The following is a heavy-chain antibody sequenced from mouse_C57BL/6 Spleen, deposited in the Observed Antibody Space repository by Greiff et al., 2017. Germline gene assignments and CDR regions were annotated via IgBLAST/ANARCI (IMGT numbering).Heavy chain of an antibody. CDR3: AREGIYYGNYWYFDV. Sequence: QVQLQQSGAELVKPGASVKMSCKASGYTFTSYWITWVKQRPGQGLEWIGDIYPGSGSTNYNEKFKSKATLTVDTSSSTAYMQLSSLTSEDSAVYYCAREGIYYGNYWYFDVWGTGTTVTVSS. D-gene: IGHD2-1*01. J-gene: IGHJ1*03. CDR2: IYPGSGST. V-gene: IGHV1-55*01. CDR1: GYTFTSYW.